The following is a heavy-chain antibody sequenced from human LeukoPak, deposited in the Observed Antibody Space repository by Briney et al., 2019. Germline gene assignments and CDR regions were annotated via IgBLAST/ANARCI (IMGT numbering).Heavy chain of an antibody. D-gene: IGHD3-16*01. CDR2: ISSDGTTI. V-gene: IGHV3-48*03. CDR3: GAARQYVGAFDI. CDR1: GLTVSSYE. J-gene: IGHJ3*02. Sequence: PGGPLRLSCAASGLTVSSYEFYWVRQATGKGQVWVSYISSDGTTIKYADSVKGRFTISRDDAKRSLYLQMNGLRADDMAIYYCGAARQYVGAFDIWGQGTAVTVSS.